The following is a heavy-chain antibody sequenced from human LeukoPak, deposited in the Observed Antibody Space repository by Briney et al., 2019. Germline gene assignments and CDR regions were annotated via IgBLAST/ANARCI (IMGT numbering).Heavy chain of an antibody. CDR3: ARTGVAGGCDY. Sequence: PSETLSLTCTVSGGSITSYYWSWIRQPAGKGLEWIGRIYSSGSTNYNPSLPRRVTMSVDTSKNHFSLKLTSVTAADTAVYYCARTGVAGGCDYWGQGSLVTVSS. D-gene: IGHD6-19*01. CDR1: GGSITSYY. J-gene: IGHJ4*02. CDR2: IYSSGST. V-gene: IGHV4-4*07.